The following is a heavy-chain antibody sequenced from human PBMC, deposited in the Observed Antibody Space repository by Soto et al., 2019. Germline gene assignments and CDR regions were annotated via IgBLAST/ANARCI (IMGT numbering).Heavy chain of an antibody. CDR1: GDSVSSSSYY. CDR3: ARDIRGYSRAFDY. Sequence: ATLSLTCTVSGDSVSSSSYYWTWVRQPPGKGLEWIGYISYSGSTDYNPSLQSRVTISIDTSKNQFSLRLTSVTAADTAFYYCARDIRGYSRAFDYWGQGTLVTVSS. V-gene: IGHV4-61*01. CDR2: ISYSGST. J-gene: IGHJ4*02. D-gene: IGHD5-18*01.